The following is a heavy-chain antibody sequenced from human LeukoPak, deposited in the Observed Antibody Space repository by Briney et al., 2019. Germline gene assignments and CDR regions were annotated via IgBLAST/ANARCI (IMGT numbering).Heavy chain of an antibody. J-gene: IGHJ4*02. Sequence: PGGSLRLSCAASGFTFSSYAMSWVRQAPGEGLEWVSAISGSGGSTYYADSVKGRFTTSRDNSKNTLYLEMNSLRAEDTAVYYCAKKETYYYVNFDYWGQGDLVTVSS. D-gene: IGHD3-10*02. CDR1: GFTFSSYA. CDR2: ISGSGGST. V-gene: IGHV3-23*01. CDR3: AKKETYYYVNFDY.